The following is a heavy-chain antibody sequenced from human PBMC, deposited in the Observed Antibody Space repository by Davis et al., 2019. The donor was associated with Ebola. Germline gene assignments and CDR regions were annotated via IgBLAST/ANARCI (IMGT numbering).Heavy chain of an antibody. CDR3: AREHEGGYGYYYYGMDV. Sequence: SVKVSCKASGGTFSSYAISWVRQAPGQGLEWMGGIIPIFGTANYAQKFQGRVTITADRSTSTAYMELSSLRSEDTAVYYCAREHEGGYGYYYYGMDVWGQGTTVTVSS. J-gene: IGHJ6*02. D-gene: IGHD4-17*01. CDR2: IIPIFGTA. V-gene: IGHV1-69*06. CDR1: GGTFSSYA.